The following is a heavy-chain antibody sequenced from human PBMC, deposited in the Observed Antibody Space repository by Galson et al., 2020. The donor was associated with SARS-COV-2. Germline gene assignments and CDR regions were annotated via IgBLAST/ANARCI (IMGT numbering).Heavy chain of an antibody. CDR2: ISTSSSYT. J-gene: IGHJ6*02. Sequence: KSVGSLRLSCAASGFHFSTYSMNWVRLAPGKGLEWVSSISTSSSYTYYVDSVKGRFSISRDNPRNSLYLQMNSLRAEDTAVYYCARDEGIRGYNYGRLYYGMDVWGQGTTVTVSS. CDR3: ARDEGIRGYNYGRLYYGMDV. D-gene: IGHD5-18*01. V-gene: IGHV3-21*01. CDR1: GFHFSTYS.